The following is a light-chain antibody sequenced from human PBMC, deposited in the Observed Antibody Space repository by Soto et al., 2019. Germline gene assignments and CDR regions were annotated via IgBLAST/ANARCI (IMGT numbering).Light chain of an antibody. CDR2: KAS. Sequence: DIQMTQSPSTLSASVGDRVTITCRASQSISSWLAWYQQKPGKAPKLLIYKASSLGSGVPSRFSGSGSGTEFTLTISSLQPDEFATYYCQQYNSLWTFGQGTKVEIK. CDR3: QQYNSLWT. V-gene: IGKV1-5*03. CDR1: QSISSW. J-gene: IGKJ1*01.